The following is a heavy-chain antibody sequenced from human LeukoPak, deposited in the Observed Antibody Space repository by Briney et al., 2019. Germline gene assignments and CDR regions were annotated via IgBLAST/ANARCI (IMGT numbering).Heavy chain of an antibody. CDR3: ARFAAGGSYYYYMDV. CDR1: GFTFSSYA. Sequence: GGSLRLSCAASGFTFSSYAMSWVRQAPGKGLEWVSAISGNGGSTFYVDSEKGRFTISRDNAKNSLYLQMNSLRADDTAVYYCARFAAGGSYYYYMDVWGKGTTVTVSS. J-gene: IGHJ6*03. V-gene: IGHV3-23*01. CDR2: ISGNGGST. D-gene: IGHD3-10*01.